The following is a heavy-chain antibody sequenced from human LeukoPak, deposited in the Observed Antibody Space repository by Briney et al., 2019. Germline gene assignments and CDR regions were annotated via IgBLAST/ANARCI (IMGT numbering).Heavy chain of an antibody. CDR3: AREGIVVLPAAMLDY. Sequence: ASVKVSCKASGYTFTGYYMHWVRQAPGQGLEWMGWINPNSGGTNYAQKFQGRVTMTRDTSISTAYMELSRLRSDDTAVYYCAREGIVVLPAAMLDYWGQGTLVTVSS. CDR2: INPNSGGT. J-gene: IGHJ4*02. CDR1: GYTFTGYY. D-gene: IGHD2-2*01. V-gene: IGHV1-2*02.